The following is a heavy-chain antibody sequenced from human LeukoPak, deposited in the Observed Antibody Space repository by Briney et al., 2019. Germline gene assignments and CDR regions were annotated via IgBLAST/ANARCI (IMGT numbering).Heavy chain of an antibody. D-gene: IGHD3-10*01. J-gene: IGHJ4*02. CDR1: GFTFSSNY. CDR3: ARVGASPASLWFGESDAYDY. V-gene: IGHV3-53*01. CDR2: IYSDGRT. Sequence: PGGSLRLSCAASGFTFSSNYMSWVGQAPGKGVEGGAVIYSDGRTYYTDSVRGRCTISRDNRKKSRYLQMNSLRAEDTAVYYCARVGASPASLWFGESDAYDYWGQGTLVTVSS.